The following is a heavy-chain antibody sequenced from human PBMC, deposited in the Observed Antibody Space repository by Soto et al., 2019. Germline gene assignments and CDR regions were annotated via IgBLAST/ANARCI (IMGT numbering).Heavy chain of an antibody. CDR2: IYPGDSDT. CDR1: GYSFTSYW. V-gene: IGHV5-51*01. Sequence: LGESLKISCKGSGYSFTSYWIGWVRQMPGKGLEWMGIIYPGDSDTRYSPSFQGQVTISADKSISTAYLQWSSLKASDTAMYCCARHGDLSIAATSAPFAYLGQGTLVTVSS. J-gene: IGHJ4*02. CDR3: ARHGDLSIAATSAPFAY. D-gene: IGHD6-6*01.